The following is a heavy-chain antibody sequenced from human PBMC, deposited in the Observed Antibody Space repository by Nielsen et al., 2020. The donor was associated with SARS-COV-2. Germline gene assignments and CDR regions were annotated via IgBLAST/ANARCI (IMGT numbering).Heavy chain of an antibody. J-gene: IGHJ4*02. CDR1: GGPISSGGYY. Sequence: SETLSLTCTVSGGPISSGGYYWSWIRQHPGKGLEWIGYIYYSGSTYYNPSLKSRVTISVDTSKNQFSLKLSSVTAADTAVYYCAREADGGNSDYWGQGTLVTVSS. V-gene: IGHV4-31*03. CDR3: AREADGGNSDY. D-gene: IGHD4-23*01. CDR2: IYYSGST.